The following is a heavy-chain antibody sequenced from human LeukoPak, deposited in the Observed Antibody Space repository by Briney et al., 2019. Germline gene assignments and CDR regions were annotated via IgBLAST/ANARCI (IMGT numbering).Heavy chain of an antibody. CDR3: ARLWFGELWSWFDP. CDR2: IYPGDSDT. J-gene: IGHJ5*02. V-gene: IGHV5-51*01. Sequence: GESLKISCKGSGYSFTSYWIGWVRQMPGKGLEWMGIIYPGDSDTRYSPSVQGQVPISADKSSSTAYLQWSSLKASDTAMYYCARLWFGELWSWFDPWGQGTLVTVSS. D-gene: IGHD3-10*01. CDR1: GYSFTSYW.